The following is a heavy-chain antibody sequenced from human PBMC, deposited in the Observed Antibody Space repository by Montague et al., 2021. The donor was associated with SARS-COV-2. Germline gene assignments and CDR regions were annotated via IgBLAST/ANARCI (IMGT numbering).Heavy chain of an antibody. CDR3: AGEIVGVTQTYHYGMDV. V-gene: IGHV4-39*07. Sequence: SETLSLTCTVSGGSISSSSYYWGWIRQPPGKGLEWIGYIYYSGSTYYNPSLKSRVTISVDTSKNQFSLKLSSVTAADTAVYYCAGEIVGVTQTYHYGMDVWGQGTTVTVSS. J-gene: IGHJ6*02. CDR1: GGSISSSSYY. CDR2: IYYSGST. D-gene: IGHD3-22*01.